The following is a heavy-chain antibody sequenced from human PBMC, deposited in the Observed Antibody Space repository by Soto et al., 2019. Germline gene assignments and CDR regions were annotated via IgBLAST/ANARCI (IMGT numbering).Heavy chain of an antibody. CDR1: GFTLSDHY. CDR3: ARWVSGSPDN. J-gene: IGHJ4*02. CDR2: TKNKANRYTT. Sequence: LRLSCAASGFTLSDHYMDWVRQAPGKGLEWVGRTKNKANRYTTEYAASVNGRFTISRDDSKNSLYLQMNSLKTEDMAVYYCARWVSGSPDNWGQGTLVTVSS. D-gene: IGHD1-26*01. V-gene: IGHV3-72*01.